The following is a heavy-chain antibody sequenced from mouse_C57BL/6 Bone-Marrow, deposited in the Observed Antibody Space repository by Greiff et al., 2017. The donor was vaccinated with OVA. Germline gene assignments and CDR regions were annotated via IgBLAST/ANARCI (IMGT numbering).Heavy chain of an antibody. V-gene: IGHV1-72*01. CDR2: IDPNSGGT. CDR3: ARYDYYGSPYAMDY. D-gene: IGHD1-1*01. Sequence: QVHVKQPGAELVKPGASVKLSCKASGYTFTSYWMHWVKQRPGRGLEWIGRIDPNSGGTKYNEKFKSKATLTVDKPSSTAYMQLSSLTSEDSAVYDCARYDYYGSPYAMDYWGQGTSVTVSS. J-gene: IGHJ4*01. CDR1: GYTFTSYW.